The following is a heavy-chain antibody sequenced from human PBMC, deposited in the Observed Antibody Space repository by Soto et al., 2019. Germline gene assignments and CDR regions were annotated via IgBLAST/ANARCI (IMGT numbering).Heavy chain of an antibody. V-gene: IGHV4-39*07. Sequence: PSETLSLTCTVSGGSISSSSYYWGWIRQPPGKGLEWIGSIYYSGSTYYNPSLKSRVTISVDTSKNQFFLNLSSVTDADTAGYYCARDPNPIFDTWGQGILVTVSS. D-gene: IGHD3-3*01. J-gene: IGHJ5*02. CDR1: GGSISSSSYY. CDR2: IYYSGST. CDR3: ARDPNPIFDT.